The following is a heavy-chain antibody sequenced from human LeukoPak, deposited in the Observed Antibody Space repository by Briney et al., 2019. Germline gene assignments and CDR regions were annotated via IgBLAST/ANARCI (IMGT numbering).Heavy chain of an antibody. J-gene: IGHJ4*02. CDR1: GFTFEDYA. CDR2: ISWNSGSI. Sequence: PGRSLRLSCAASGFTFEDYAMHWVRQAPGKGLEWVSGISWNSGSIGYADSVKGRFTISRDNAKNSLYLQMNSLRAEDTALYYCAKSPVAGPYYFDYWGQGTLVTVSS. D-gene: IGHD6-19*01. V-gene: IGHV3-9*01. CDR3: AKSPVAGPYYFDY.